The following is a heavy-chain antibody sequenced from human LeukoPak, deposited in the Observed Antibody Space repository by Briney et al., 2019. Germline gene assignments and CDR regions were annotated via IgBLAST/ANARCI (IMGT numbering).Heavy chain of an antibody. CDR1: GYTFTSYY. D-gene: IGHD3-10*02. V-gene: IGHV1-46*01. CDR2: INPNGGST. CDR3: ARAANMFGDEFDY. J-gene: IGHJ4*02. Sequence: GASVKVSCKASGYTFTSYYMNWVRQAPGQGLEWMGIINPNGGSTSYAQKFQRRVTMARATSTSTVYMELSSLRSEDTAVYYCARAANMFGDEFDYWGQGTLVTVSS.